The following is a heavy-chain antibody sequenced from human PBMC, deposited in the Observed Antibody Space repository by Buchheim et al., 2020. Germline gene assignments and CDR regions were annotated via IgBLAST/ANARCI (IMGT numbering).Heavy chain of an antibody. J-gene: IGHJ6*03. CDR2: ISSSSSTR. V-gene: IGHV3-48*02. Sequence: EVQLVESGGGLVQPGGSLRLSCAASGFTFSSYSMNWVRQAPGKGLEWVSYISSSSSTRYYADSVKGRFTVSRDNAKNLLYLQMNSLRDEDTAVYYCVRDEVGPAAWYYYCYMDVWGKGTT. CDR3: VRDEVGPAAWYYYCYMDV. D-gene: IGHD2-2*01. CDR1: GFTFSSYS.